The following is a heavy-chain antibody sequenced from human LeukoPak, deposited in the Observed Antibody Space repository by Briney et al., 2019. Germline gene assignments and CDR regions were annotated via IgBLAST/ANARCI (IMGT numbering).Heavy chain of an antibody. Sequence: ASVKVSCKASGYAFTGYYMHWVRQAPGQGLEWMGWINPNSGGTNYAQKFQGRVTMTRDTSISTAYMELSRLRSDDTAVYYCASEVEYSSSSFDYWGQGTLVTVSS. V-gene: IGHV1-2*02. J-gene: IGHJ4*02. CDR1: GYAFTGYY. D-gene: IGHD6-6*01. CDR2: INPNSGGT. CDR3: ASEVEYSSSSFDY.